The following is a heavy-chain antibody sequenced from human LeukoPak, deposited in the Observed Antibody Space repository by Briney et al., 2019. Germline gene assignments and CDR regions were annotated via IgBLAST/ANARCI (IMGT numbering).Heavy chain of an antibody. CDR1: GGSISSSSYY. CDR3: ARSFWSGRKLPAQDAFDI. D-gene: IGHD3-3*01. J-gene: IGHJ3*02. Sequence: PSETLSLTCTVSGGSISSSSYYWGWIRQPPGKGLEWIGSIYYSGSTYYNPSLKSRVTISVDTSKNQFSLKLSSVTAADTAVYYCARSFWSGRKLPAQDAFDIWGQGTIVTVSS. CDR2: IYYSGST. V-gene: IGHV4-39*01.